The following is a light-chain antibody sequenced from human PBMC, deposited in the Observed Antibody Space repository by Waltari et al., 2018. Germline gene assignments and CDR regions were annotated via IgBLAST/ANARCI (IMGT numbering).Light chain of an antibody. CDR2: WAS. Sequence: DIVMTQSPDSLAVSLGARATINCKSSQSVLYSSNNKNYLVWYQQKPGQPPKLLIYWASTRESGVPDRFSGSGSGTDFTLTISSLQAEDVAVYYCQQYYSTPSFGGGTKVEIK. V-gene: IGKV4-1*01. CDR3: QQYYSTPS. CDR1: QSVLYSSNNKNY. J-gene: IGKJ4*01.